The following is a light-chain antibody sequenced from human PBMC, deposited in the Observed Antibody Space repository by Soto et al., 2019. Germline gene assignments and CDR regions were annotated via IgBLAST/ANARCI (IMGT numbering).Light chain of an antibody. J-gene: IGLJ2*01. CDR1: RSDIGRYNY. V-gene: IGLV2-14*01. Sequence: QSALAQPASVSGSPGQSITISCTGTRSDIGRYNYVSWYQQHPGEAPKLLIYEVSNRPSGVSNRFSGSKSGNTASLTISGLQAEDEADYYCSSYTSSSTVVFGGGTKLTVL. CDR3: SSYTSSSTVV. CDR2: EVS.